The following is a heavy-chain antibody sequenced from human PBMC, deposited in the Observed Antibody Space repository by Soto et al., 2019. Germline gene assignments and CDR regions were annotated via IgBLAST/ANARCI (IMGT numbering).Heavy chain of an antibody. V-gene: IGHV4-4*07. D-gene: IGHD3-22*01. Sequence: SETLSVTCTVSGGSISSYYWSWIRQPAGKGLEWIGRIYTSGSTNYNPSLKSRVTMSVDTSKNQFSLKLSSVTAADTAVYYCARGQALYDSSGYYYYYYGMDVWGQGTTVTVSS. CDR1: GGSISSYY. CDR3: ARGQALYDSSGYYYYYYGMDV. J-gene: IGHJ6*02. CDR2: IYTSGST.